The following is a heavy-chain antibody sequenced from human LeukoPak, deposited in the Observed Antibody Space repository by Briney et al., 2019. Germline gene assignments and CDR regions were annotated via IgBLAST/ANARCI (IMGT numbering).Heavy chain of an antibody. V-gene: IGHV3-33*01. Sequence: GGSLRLSCAASGSSLSYYAMHWVRQAPGKGLEWVSVIWYDGSEKYYVDSVKVRFTISRDNSKNTLYLQMNSLRVEDTAVYYCARGTSDGPVAQLDHWGQGTLVTVAS. CDR1: GSSLSYYA. J-gene: IGHJ4*02. CDR3: ARGTSDGPVAQLDH. D-gene: IGHD2-15*01. CDR2: IWYDGSEK.